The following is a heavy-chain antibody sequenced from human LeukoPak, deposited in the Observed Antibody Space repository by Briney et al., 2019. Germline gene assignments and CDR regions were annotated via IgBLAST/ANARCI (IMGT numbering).Heavy chain of an antibody. CDR1: GGSFSGYY. V-gene: IGHV4-34*01. J-gene: IGHJ4*02. Sequence: PSETLSLTCAVYGGSFSGYYWSWIRQPPGKGLEWIGEINHSGSTNYNPSLKSRVTKSVDTSKNQFSLKLSSVTAADTAVYYCARALTMPTHWGQGTLVTVSS. D-gene: IGHD2-2*01. CDR3: ARALTMPTH. CDR2: INHSGST.